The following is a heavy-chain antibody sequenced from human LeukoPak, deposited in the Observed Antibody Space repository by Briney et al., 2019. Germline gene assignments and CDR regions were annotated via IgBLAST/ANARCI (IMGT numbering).Heavy chain of an antibody. J-gene: IGHJ4*02. D-gene: IGHD5-18*01. CDR1: GYTFTDYY. CDR3: ATGWDVDTATVSDFDY. V-gene: IGHV1-69-2*01. CDR2: VDPEDGET. Sequence: RASVKISCKVSGYTFTDYYMHWVQQAPGKGLEWMGLVDPEDGETIYAEKFQGRVTITADTSTDTAYMELSSLRSEDTTVYYCATGWDVDTATVSDFDYWGQGTLVTVSS.